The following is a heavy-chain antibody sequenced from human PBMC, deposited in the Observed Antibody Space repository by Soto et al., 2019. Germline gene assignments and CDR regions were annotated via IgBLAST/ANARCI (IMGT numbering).Heavy chain of an antibody. CDR1: GGSISSSNW. D-gene: IGHD3-10*01. J-gene: IGHJ5*02. V-gene: IGHV4-4*02. Sequence: SETLSLTCAVSGGSISSSNWWSWGRQPPGKGLEWIGEIYHSGSTNYNPSLKSRVTISVDKSKNQFSLKLSSVTAADTAVYYCARDLRLGQLWLWFDPWGKVPLVTVS. CDR3: ARDLRLGQLWLWFDP. CDR2: IYHSGST.